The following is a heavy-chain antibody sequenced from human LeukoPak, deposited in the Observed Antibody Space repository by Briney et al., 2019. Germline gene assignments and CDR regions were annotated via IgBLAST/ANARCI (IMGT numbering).Heavy chain of an antibody. V-gene: IGHV4-61*02. D-gene: IGHD2/OR15-2a*01. CDR1: GGSISSGSYY. CDR2: IYTSGST. Sequence: KPSETLSLTCTVSGGSISSGSYYWSWIQQPAGKGLEWIGRIYTSGSTNYNPSLKSRVTISVDTSKNQFSLKLSSVTAADTAVYYCARDKGHFFLAEKYYYYYYMDVWGKGTTVTVSS. CDR3: ARDKGHFFLAEKYYYYYYMDV. J-gene: IGHJ6*03.